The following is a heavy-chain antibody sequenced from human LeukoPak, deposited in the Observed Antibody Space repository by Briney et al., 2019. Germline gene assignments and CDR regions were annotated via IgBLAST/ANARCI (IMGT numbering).Heavy chain of an antibody. CDR2: IYYSGST. V-gene: IGHV4-31*03. CDR3: ARDQLVGANGFDY. J-gene: IGHJ4*02. CDR1: GGSISSGGFY. D-gene: IGHD3-10*01. Sequence: SQTLSLTCTVSGGSISSGGFYCSWIRQHPGKGLEWIGYIYYSGSTYYNPSLKSRVTISVDTSKNQFSLKLSSVTAADTAVYFCARDQLVGANGFDYWGQGTLVTVSS.